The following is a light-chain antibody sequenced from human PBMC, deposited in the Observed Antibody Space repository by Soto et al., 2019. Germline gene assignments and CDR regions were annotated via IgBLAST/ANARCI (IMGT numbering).Light chain of an antibody. CDR2: LGS. CDR3: MQALQTPPT. CDR1: QSLLHSNGYNF. Sequence: DIVMTQSPLSLPVTPGEPASISCRSSQSLLHSNGYNFLDWYLQKPVQSPQLLIYLGSNRAPGVPDRFSGSGSGTDFTLKISRVEAEDVGVYYCMQALQTPPTFGQGTKVEIK. J-gene: IGKJ1*01. V-gene: IGKV2-28*01.